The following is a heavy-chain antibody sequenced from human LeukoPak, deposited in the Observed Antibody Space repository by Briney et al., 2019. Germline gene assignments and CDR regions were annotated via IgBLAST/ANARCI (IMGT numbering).Heavy chain of an antibody. D-gene: IGHD3-22*01. Sequence: ASVKVSCKASGYTFTSYGISWVRQAPGQGLEWMGWIGAYNGNTNYAQKLQGRVTMTTDTSTSTAYMELRSLRSDDTAVYYCARWTGYYDSSGYAYWGQGTLVTVSS. V-gene: IGHV1-18*01. J-gene: IGHJ4*02. CDR1: GYTFTSYG. CDR2: IGAYNGNT. CDR3: ARWTGYYDSSGYAY.